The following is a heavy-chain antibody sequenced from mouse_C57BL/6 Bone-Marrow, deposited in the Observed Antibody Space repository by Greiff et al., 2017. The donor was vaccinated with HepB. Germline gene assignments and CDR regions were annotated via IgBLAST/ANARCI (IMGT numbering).Heavy chain of an antibody. CDR3: ARSYDYGSSYVAWFAY. CDR2: IDPSDSET. Sequence: QVQLKQPGAELVRPGSSVKLSCKASGYTFTSYWMHWVKQRPIQGLEWIGNIDPSDSETHYNQKFKDKATLTVDKSSSTAYMQLSSLTSEDSAVYYCARSYDYGSSYVAWFAYWGQGTLVTVSA. J-gene: IGHJ3*01. D-gene: IGHD1-1*01. CDR1: GYTFTSYW. V-gene: IGHV1-52*01.